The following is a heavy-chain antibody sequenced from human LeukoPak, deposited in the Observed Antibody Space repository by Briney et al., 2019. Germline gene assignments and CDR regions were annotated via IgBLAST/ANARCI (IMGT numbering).Heavy chain of an antibody. CDR1: GFTFSSYA. D-gene: IGHD5-18*01. V-gene: IGHV3-53*04. CDR3: ARGGYSYGYDYYYYYGMDV. J-gene: IGHJ6*02. Sequence: PGGSLRLSCAASGFTFSSYAMSWVRQAPGKGLEGVSVIYSGGSTYYADSVKGRFTISRHNSKNTLYLQMNRLRAEDTAVYYCARGGYSYGYDYYYYYGMDVWGQGTTVTVSS. CDR2: IYSGGST.